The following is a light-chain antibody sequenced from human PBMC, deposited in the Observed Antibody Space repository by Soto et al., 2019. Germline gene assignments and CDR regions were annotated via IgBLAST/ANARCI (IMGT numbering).Light chain of an antibody. Sequence: DIQMTQSPSFVSASVGDSVTITCRASQDISTWLAWYQQKPGRAPNLLIYTASSLQNGVPSRFSGSGSGTDFTLTISSLQPEDFTTDYCQQANSFPYTFGQGTKLEIK. V-gene: IGKV1-12*01. CDR2: TAS. CDR1: QDISTW. J-gene: IGKJ2*01. CDR3: QQANSFPYT.